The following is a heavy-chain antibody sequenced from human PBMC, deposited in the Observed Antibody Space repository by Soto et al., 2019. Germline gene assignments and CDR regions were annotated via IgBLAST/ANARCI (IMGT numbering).Heavy chain of an antibody. CDR2: IDYNGVT. J-gene: IGHJ4*02. CDR1: GGSIYRSGYY. D-gene: IGHD2-15*01. V-gene: IGHV4-39*01. CDR3: GKVLVGATGHTDSDS. Sequence: LETLSLTCTVSGGSIYRSGYYWGWIRQPPGRGLEWIGNIDYNGVTYSNPSLKSRVTISRDTSKNQFSLKLTSVTAADTALYYCGKVLVGATGHTDSDSWGPGTLVTVSS.